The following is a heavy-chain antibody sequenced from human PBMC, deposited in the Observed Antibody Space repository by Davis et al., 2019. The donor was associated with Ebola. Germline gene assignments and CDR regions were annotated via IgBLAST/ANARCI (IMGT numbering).Heavy chain of an antibody. CDR2: INHSGST. J-gene: IGHJ5*02. V-gene: IGHV4-39*07. CDR3: ARGRLLWFGELFP. CDR1: GGSISSSSYY. Sequence: SETLSLTCTVSGGSISSSSYYRGWIRQPPGKGLEWIGEINHSGSTNYNPSLKSRVTISVDTSKNQFSLKLSSVTAADTAVYYCARGRLLWFGELFPWGQGTLVTVSS. D-gene: IGHD3-10*01.